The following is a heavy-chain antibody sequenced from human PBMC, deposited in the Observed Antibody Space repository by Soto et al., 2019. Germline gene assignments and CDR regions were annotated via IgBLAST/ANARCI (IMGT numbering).Heavy chain of an antibody. CDR3: ALYYRSGSYYGWFDS. D-gene: IGHD3-10*01. CDR2: MNPNNGNT. V-gene: IGHV1-8*02. Sequence: ASVKVSCKASGNTFTSYDINWVRQATGQGLEWMGWMNPNNGNTGYAQKFQGRVSMTTNTAISTAYMELSSLGSEDAALYYCALYYRSGSYYGWFDSWGQGTLVTVSS. CDR1: GNTFTSYD. J-gene: IGHJ5*01.